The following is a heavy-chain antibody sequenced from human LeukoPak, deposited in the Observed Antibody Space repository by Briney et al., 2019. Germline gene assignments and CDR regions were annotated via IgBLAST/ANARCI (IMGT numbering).Heavy chain of an antibody. Sequence: PSETLSLTCTVSGGSISSYYWGWIRQPPGKGLEWIGSIYYSGSTYYNPSLKSRVTISVDTSKNQFSLKLSSVTAADTAVYYCARVLITGGYFDYWGQGTLVTVSS. J-gene: IGHJ4*02. V-gene: IGHV4-39*07. CDR3: ARVLITGGYFDY. CDR2: IYYSGST. D-gene: IGHD3-22*01. CDR1: GGSISSYY.